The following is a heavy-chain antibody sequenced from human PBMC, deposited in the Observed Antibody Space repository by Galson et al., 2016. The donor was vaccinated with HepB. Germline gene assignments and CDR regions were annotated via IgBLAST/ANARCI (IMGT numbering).Heavy chain of an antibody. V-gene: IGHV1-46*01. Sequence: SVKVSCKASGYTFINYYMHWVRQAPGQGLEWMGIGNPRTGSTSYAQKFQDRVTVTRDTSTSTVYMELSSLRSEDTAVYYCARDPRGIGNYFDYWGEGTLVTVSS. CDR3: ARDPRGIGNYFDY. CDR1: GYTFINYY. D-gene: IGHD6-13*01. CDR2: GNPRTGST. J-gene: IGHJ4*02.